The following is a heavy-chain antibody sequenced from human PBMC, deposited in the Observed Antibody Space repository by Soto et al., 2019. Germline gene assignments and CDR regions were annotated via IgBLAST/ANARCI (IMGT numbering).Heavy chain of an antibody. D-gene: IGHD6-13*01. Sequence: QVQLQQWGAGLLKPSETLSLTCAVYGGSFSDYYWSWIRQPPGKGLEWIGEINQSGSGNYNPSLKSRVTISLDRTKTPFSLRLSSVTAADTAVYYCARVLGARIAASNWFDPWGQGTLVTVSS. CDR2: INQSGSG. CDR3: ARVLGARIAASNWFDP. CDR1: GGSFSDYY. V-gene: IGHV4-34*01. J-gene: IGHJ5*02.